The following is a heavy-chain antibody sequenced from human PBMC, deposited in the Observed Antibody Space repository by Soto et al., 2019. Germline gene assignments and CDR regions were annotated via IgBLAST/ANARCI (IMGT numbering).Heavy chain of an antibody. J-gene: IGHJ4*02. Sequence: PSETLSLTCAVYGGSFSGYYWTWIRQPPGKGLEWIGEINHSGTTTYNPSLKSRVTISVYASRDQFSLRLSSVTAADTAVYFCARGGFHSGKYYIFDYWGQGALVTVSS. V-gene: IGHV4-34*01. CDR1: GGSFSGYY. D-gene: IGHD3-22*01. CDR2: INHSGTT. CDR3: ARGGFHSGKYYIFDY.